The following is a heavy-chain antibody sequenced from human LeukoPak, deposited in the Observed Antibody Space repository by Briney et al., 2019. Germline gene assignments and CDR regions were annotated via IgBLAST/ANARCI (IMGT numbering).Heavy chain of an antibody. V-gene: IGHV3-30-3*01. CDR1: GFTFSSYA. Sequence: GGSLRLSCAASGFTFSSYAMHWVRQAPGKGLEWVAVISYDGSNKYYADSVKGRFTISRDNSKNTLYLQMNSLRAEDTAVYYCVRELLWFGEPTYYYYYGMDVWGQGTTVTVSS. CDR2: ISYDGSNK. CDR3: VRELLWFGEPTYYYYYGMDV. D-gene: IGHD3-10*01. J-gene: IGHJ6*02.